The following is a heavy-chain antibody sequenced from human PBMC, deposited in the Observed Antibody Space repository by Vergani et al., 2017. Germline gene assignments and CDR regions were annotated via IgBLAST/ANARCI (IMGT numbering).Heavy chain of an antibody. D-gene: IGHD3-22*01. J-gene: IGHJ4*02. CDR3: ASHAITYYYDSSGYYALDY. CDR2: IIPILGIA. V-gene: IGHV1-69*04. Sequence: QVQLVQSGAEVKKPGSSVKVSCKASGGTFSSYAISWVRQAPGQGLEWMGRIIPILGIANYAQKFQGRVTITADKSTSTAYMELSSLRSEDTAEYYCASHAITYYYDSSGYYALDYWGQGTLVTVSS. CDR1: GGTFSSYA.